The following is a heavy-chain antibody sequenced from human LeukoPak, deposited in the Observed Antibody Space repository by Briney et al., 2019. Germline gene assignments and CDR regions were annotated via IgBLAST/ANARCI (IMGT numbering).Heavy chain of an antibody. CDR3: AKAGSSSGWRGIDY. J-gene: IGHJ4*02. CDR1: GFTFSSYA. Sequence: PWGSLRLSCAASGFTFSSYAMSWVRQAPGKGLEWVSVISGGGGSTYYADSVKGRFTISRDNSKSTLYLQMNSLRAEDTAVYYCAKAGSSSGWRGIDYWGQGPLVTVSS. V-gene: IGHV3-23*01. CDR2: ISGGGGST. D-gene: IGHD6-19*01.